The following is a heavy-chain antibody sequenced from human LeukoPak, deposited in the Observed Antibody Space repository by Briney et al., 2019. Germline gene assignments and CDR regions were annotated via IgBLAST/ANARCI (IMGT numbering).Heavy chain of an antibody. Sequence: ASVKVSCKASGYTFTTYGISWVRQAPGQGLEWMGWISAYNGNTNYAQKLQGRVTITTDTSTSTAYMELRSLRSDDTAVYYCVRVDYSCGRGVDYWGQGTLVTVSS. CDR2: ISAYNGNT. D-gene: IGHD6-19*01. V-gene: IGHV1-18*01. CDR3: VRVDYSCGRGVDY. J-gene: IGHJ4*02. CDR1: GYTFTTYG.